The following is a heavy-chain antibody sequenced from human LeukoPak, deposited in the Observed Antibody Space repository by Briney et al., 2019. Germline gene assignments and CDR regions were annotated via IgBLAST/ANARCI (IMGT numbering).Heavy chain of an antibody. CDR3: AKDEYGDYVRY. Sequence: GGSLRLSCAASGFTFSGYTMNWVRQAPGKGLEWVSSISSSSSYTYYADSVKGRLTISRDNAKNSLYLQINSLRAEDTAVYYCAKDEYGDYVRYWGQGTLVTVSS. CDR2: ISSSSSYT. V-gene: IGHV3-21*01. D-gene: IGHD4-17*01. CDR1: GFTFSGYT. J-gene: IGHJ4*02.